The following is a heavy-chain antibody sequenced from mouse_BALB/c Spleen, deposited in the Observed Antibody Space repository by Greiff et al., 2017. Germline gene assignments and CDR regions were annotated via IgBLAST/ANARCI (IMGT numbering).Heavy chain of an antibody. J-gene: IGHJ2*01. CDR3: ARDYYGYDEGFDY. CDR1: GYTFTSYW. Sequence: VQQQSGAELARPGASVKLSCKASGYTFTSYWMQWVKQRPGQGLEWIGTIYPGDGDTRYTQKFKGKATLTADKSSSTAYMQLSSLASEDSAVYYCARDYYGYDEGFDYWGQGTTLTVSS. V-gene: IGHV1-87*01. CDR2: IYPGDGDT. D-gene: IGHD2-2*01.